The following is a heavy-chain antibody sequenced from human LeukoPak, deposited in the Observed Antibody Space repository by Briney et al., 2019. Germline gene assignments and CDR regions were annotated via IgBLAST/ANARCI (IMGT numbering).Heavy chain of an antibody. J-gene: IGHJ6*02. CDR2: SRNKDNSYTT. CDR1: GFTLSDHH. CDR3: ARSGSSTQVDYHYNAMDV. V-gene: IGHV3-72*01. D-gene: IGHD1-26*01. Sequence: PGGSLRLSCAASGFTLSDHHMDWVRQVPGQGLEWVGRSRNKDNSYTTEYTASVKGGFTFSRDYSKNSLSLQMNSLKTEDAAVYYCARSGSSTQVDYHYNAMDVWGPGNTVTASS.